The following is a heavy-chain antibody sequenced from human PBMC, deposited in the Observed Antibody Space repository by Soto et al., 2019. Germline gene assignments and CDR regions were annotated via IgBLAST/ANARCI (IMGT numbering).Heavy chain of an antibody. CDR3: ARGHSTYATDSYGMDV. D-gene: IGHD4-4*01. J-gene: IGHJ6*02. CDR2: MNPNSGNT. V-gene: IGHV1-8*01. Sequence: QVQLVQSGAEVKKPGASVKVSCKASGYTFTSYDINWVRQATGQGLEWMGWMNPNSGNTGYAQKFQGRVTMTRNTSISTAYMELSSLRSEDTAVYYCARGHSTYATDSYGMDVWGQGTTVTVSS. CDR1: GYTFTSYD.